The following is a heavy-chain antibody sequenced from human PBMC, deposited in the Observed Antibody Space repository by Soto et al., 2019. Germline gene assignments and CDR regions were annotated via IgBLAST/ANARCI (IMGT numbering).Heavy chain of an antibody. CDR3: AKDLGYSSGYYYYDAFDI. CDR1: GFTFSSYA. CDR2: ISGSGGST. Sequence: LXLCCAASGFTFSSYAMSWVRQAPGKGLEWVSAISGSGGSTYYADSVKGRFTISRDNSKNTLYLQMNSLRAEDTAVYYCAKDLGYSSGYYYYDAFDIWGQGTMVTVSS. D-gene: IGHD3-22*01. V-gene: IGHV3-23*01. J-gene: IGHJ3*02.